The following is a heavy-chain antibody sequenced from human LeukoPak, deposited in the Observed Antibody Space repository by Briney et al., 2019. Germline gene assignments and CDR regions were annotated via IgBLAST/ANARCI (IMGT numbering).Heavy chain of an antibody. CDR2: IYYSGT. CDR3: ARGVYIAAAQYGY. J-gene: IGHJ4*02. V-gene: IGHV4-59*01. Sequence: PSETLSLTCTVSGGSISSYYWSWIRQPPGKGLEWIGYIYYSGTNYNPSLKSRVTISVDTSKNQFSLKLSSVTAADTAVYYCARGVYIAAAQYGYWGQGTLVTVSS. CDR1: GGSISSYY. D-gene: IGHD6-13*01.